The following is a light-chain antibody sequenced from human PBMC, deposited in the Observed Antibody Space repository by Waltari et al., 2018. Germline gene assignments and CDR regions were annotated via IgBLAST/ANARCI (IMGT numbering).Light chain of an antibody. CDR3: QQYNSYLYT. CDR2: DAS. J-gene: IGKJ2*01. Sequence: DIQMTQSPSSLSASVGDRVTSTCRVSQSISSYLNWYQQKPGKAPKLLIYDASSLESGVPSRFSGSGSGTEFTLTISSLQPDDFATYYCQQYNSYLYTFGQGTKLEIK. V-gene: IGKV1-5*01. CDR1: QSISSY.